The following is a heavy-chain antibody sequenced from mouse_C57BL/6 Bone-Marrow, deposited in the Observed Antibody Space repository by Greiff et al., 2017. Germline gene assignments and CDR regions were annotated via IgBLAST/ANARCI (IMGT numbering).Heavy chain of an antibody. CDR3: ARDLPVGVWYFDV. CDR1: GFTFSSYA. J-gene: IGHJ1*03. Sequence: EVQLQESGGGLVKPGGSLKLSCAASGFTFSSYAMSWVRQTPETRLEWVATISDGGSYTYYPDNVKGRFTISRDNAKNNLYLQMSHLKSEDTAMYYCARDLPVGVWYFDVWGTGTTVTVSS. CDR2: ISDGGSYT. V-gene: IGHV5-4*01.